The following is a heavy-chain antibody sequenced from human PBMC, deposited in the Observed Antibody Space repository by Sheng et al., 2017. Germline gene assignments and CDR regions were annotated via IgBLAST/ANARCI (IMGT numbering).Heavy chain of an antibody. V-gene: IGHV3-53*01. Sequence: EVQLVESGGGLIQPGGSLRLSCAASGFTVSSNYMNWVRQAPGKGLEWVSVIYSGGSTYYADSVKGRFTISRDNSKNTLYLQMNSLRAEDTAVYYCARDTSGWSYFDYWGQGTLVTVSS. CDR1: GFTVSSNY. D-gene: IGHD6-19*01. J-gene: IGHJ4*02. CDR2: IYSGGST. CDR3: ARDTSGWSYFDY.